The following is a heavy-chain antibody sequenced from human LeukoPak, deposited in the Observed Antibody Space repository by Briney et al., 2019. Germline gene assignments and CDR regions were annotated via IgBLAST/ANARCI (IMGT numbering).Heavy chain of an antibody. V-gene: IGHV3-30*02. CDR1: GFTFSSYG. CDR3: AKDFASGIDY. J-gene: IGHJ4*02. CDR2: IRYDGGNK. Sequence: GGSLRLSCAASGFTFSSYGMHWVRQAPGKGLEWVAFIRYDGGNKYYADSVKGRFTISRDNSKNTLYLQMNSLRAEDTAVYYCAKDFASGIDYWGQGTLVTVSS.